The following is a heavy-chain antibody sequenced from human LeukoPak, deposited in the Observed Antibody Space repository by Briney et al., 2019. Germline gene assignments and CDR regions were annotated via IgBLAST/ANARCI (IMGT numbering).Heavy chain of an antibody. Sequence: GGSLRLSCATPGFTFTNYAMNWVSQAPGKGLEWVSAVTGPGDTTYYADSVKGRFFMSREDSKTTVYLQMNSLRAEDTAIYYCAKGAEIDLWGQGTLVTVSS. J-gene: IGHJ5*02. V-gene: IGHV3-23*01. D-gene: IGHD3-16*01. CDR3: AKGAEIDL. CDR2: VTGPGDTT. CDR1: GFTFTNYA.